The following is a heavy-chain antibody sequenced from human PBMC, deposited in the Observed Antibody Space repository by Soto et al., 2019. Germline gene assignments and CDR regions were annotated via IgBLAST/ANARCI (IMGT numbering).Heavy chain of an antibody. CDR1: GGSVSSGSYY. Sequence: SETLSLTCTVSGGSVSSGSYYWSWIRQPPGKGLEWIGYIYYSGSTNYNPSLKSRVTISVDTSKNQFSLKLSSVTAADTAVYYCARDVVGAAPPPSGAAILFHPWGQGTLVTVSS. CDR2: IYYSGST. D-gene: IGHD2-15*01. V-gene: IGHV4-61*01. CDR3: ARDVVGAAPPPSGAAILFHP. J-gene: IGHJ5*02.